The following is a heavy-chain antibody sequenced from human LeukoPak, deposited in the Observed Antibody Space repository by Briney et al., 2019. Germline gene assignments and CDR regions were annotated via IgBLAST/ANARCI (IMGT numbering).Heavy chain of an antibody. V-gene: IGHV3-64*01. J-gene: IGHJ4*02. CDR2: ISSNGGST. Sequence: PGGSLRLSCAASGFTFSSYAMHWVRQAPGKGLEYDSAISSNGGSTYYANSVKGRFTISRDNSKNTLYLQMGSLRAEDMAVYYCASGVFRYCSSTSCYTSDYWGQGTLVTVSS. CDR3: ASGVFRYCSSTSCYTSDY. CDR1: GFTFSSYA. D-gene: IGHD2-2*02.